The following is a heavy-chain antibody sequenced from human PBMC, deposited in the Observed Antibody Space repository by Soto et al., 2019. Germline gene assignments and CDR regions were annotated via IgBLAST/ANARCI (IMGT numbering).Heavy chain of an antibody. J-gene: IGHJ4*02. V-gene: IGHV4-39*01. CDR2: IYYSGST. D-gene: IGHD3-22*01. Sequence: NPSETLSLTCTVSGGSISSSSYYWGWIRQPPGKGLEWIGSIYYSGSTYYNPSLKSRVTISVDTSKNQFSLKLSSVTAADTAVYYCAGPAGSYYYDSSGTFDYWGQGTLVTVSS. CDR3: AGPAGSYYYDSSGTFDY. CDR1: GGSISSSSYY.